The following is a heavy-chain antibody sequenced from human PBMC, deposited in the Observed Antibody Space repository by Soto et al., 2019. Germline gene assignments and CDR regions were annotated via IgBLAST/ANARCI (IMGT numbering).Heavy chain of an antibody. CDR1: VTCKSYA. CDR2: ITPIFGTT. J-gene: IGHJ3*02. Sequence: QVQLVQSGAEVKKPGSSVKVSCKASVTCKSYAITWVRQAPGQGLEWMGVITPIFGTTNYAQKFQGRVTITADESTSTAYMERSSLRSGDTAVYYCARLRRETYLNDAFDIWGPGTMVTVSS. V-gene: IGHV1-69*01. CDR3: ARLRRETYLNDAFDI.